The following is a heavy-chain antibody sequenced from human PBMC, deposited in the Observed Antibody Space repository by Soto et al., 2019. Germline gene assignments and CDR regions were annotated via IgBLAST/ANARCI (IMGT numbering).Heavy chain of an antibody. D-gene: IGHD6-6*01. CDR3: AKGTRSSYYYGMDV. CDR2: LSWNGDYT. V-gene: IGHV3-9*01. Sequence: EVQLVESGGGLVQPGRSQRLSCAVSGFTFDDYAMHWVRQAPGKGLEWVSGLSWNGDYTGYADSVKGRFTISRDNTKNSLYLQMTSLRAEDTALYYCAKGTRSSYYYGMDVWGQGTTVTVSS. CDR1: GFTFDDYA. J-gene: IGHJ6*02.